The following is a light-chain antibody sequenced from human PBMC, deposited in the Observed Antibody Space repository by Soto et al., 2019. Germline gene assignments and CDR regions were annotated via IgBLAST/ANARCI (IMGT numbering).Light chain of an antibody. V-gene: IGKV3-15*01. CDR2: GAS. CDR3: QQGHNWPLP. J-gene: IGKJ2*01. Sequence: EIVMTQSPATLSLSPGERAALSCRASQSINSELAWYQQKPGQPPRLLIYGASTRATGVPARFTGSESGSDCTLTISGLQSEEFAVYYCQQGHNWPLPFGQGTRLEI. CDR1: QSINSE.